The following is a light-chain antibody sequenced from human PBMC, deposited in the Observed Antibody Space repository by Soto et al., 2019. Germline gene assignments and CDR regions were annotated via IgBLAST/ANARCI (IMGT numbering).Light chain of an antibody. CDR1: QSVSGSD. J-gene: IGKJ1*01. CDR2: DAS. CDR3: QQSYSTWT. Sequence: EVVLTQSPGTLSLSPGGRATLSCRASQSVSGSDLAWYQQKPGQAPRLLIYDASNRATGIPARFSGSGSGTDFTLTISSLQPEDFATYYCQQSYSTWTFGQGTKVDIK. V-gene: IGKV3D-20*02.